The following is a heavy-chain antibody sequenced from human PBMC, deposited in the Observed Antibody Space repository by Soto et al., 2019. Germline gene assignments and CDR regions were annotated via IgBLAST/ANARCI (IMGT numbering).Heavy chain of an antibody. CDR3: ARDSSGWTNYYYYGMDV. CDR1: GFTFSSYA. D-gene: IGHD6-19*01. J-gene: IGHJ6*02. CDR2: ISYDGRNK. Sequence: VQLVESGGGVVQPGRSLRLSCAASGFTFSSYAMHWVRQAPGKGLEWVAVISYDGRNKYYADSVKGRFTISRDNSKNTMYLQMNSLRAEDTAVYYCARDSSGWTNYYYYGMDVWGQGTTVTVSS. V-gene: IGHV3-30*04.